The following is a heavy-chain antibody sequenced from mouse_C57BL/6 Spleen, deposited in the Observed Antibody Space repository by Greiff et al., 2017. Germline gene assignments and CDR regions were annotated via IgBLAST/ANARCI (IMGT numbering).Heavy chain of an antibody. CDR3: ARSDDGYYGY. CDR2: INPNNGGT. V-gene: IGHV1-18*01. Sequence: EVKLQESGPELVKPGASVKIPCKASGYTFTDYNMDWVKQSHGKSLEWIGDINPNNGGTIYNQKFKGKATLTVDKSSSTAYMELRSLTSEDTAVYYCARSDDGYYGYWGQGTTLTVSS. D-gene: IGHD2-3*01. CDR1: GYTFTDYN. J-gene: IGHJ2*01.